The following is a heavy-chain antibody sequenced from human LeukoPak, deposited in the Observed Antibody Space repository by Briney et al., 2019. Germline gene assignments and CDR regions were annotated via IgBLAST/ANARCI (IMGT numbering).Heavy chain of an antibody. CDR2: ISVYSGNT. J-gene: IGHJ3*02. CDR3: ARDSGITNMFGGGRGSALEEPNDVFDM. V-gene: IGHV1-18*01. Sequence: GASVKVSCKASGYTFSSYAITWVRQAPGQGLEWMGWISVYSGNTNYAQKFQGRVTMTTDTSTSTAIMELRSLRSDDTAVYYCARDSGITNMFGGGRGSALEEPNDVFDMWGQGTMVIVSS. D-gene: IGHD3-16*01. CDR1: GYTFSSYA.